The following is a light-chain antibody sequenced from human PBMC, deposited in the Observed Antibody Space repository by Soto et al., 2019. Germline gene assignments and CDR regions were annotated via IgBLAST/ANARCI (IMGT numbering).Light chain of an antibody. V-gene: IGLV2-11*01. CDR1: SSDVGDYNY. Sequence: QSALTQPRSVSGSPGQSVTISCTGTSSDVGDYNYVSWYQQHPGKAPKLMIYDVSKRPSGVHDRFSGSKSGNTASLTISGLQAEDEADDYCCSYAGSYTEIFGGGTKLTVL. CDR3: CSYAGSYTEI. CDR2: DVS. J-gene: IGLJ2*01.